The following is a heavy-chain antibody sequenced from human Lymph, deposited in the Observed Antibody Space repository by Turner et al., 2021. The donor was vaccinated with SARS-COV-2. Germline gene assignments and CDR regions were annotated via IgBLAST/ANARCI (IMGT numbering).Heavy chain of an antibody. CDR3: AKGVRGAMIVVVIPYFDY. CDR2: ISGSGGDT. D-gene: IGHD3-22*01. Sequence: EVQLLESGGGLVQPGGSLRLSCAASGFTFSSYAMSWVRQARGKGLEGVSAISGSGGDTYYADSVKGRFTISRDNSKNTLYLQMNSLRAEDTAVYYCAKGVRGAMIVVVIPYFDYWGQGTLVTVSS. CDR1: GFTFSSYA. J-gene: IGHJ4*02. V-gene: IGHV3-23*01.